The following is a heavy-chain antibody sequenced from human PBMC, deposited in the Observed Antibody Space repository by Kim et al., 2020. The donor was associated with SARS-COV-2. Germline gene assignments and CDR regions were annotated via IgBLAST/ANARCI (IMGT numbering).Heavy chain of an antibody. Sequence: KGLFTISRDNAKNSLYQQMNSLRAEDTAVYYCAREGVPMVRGVMVGFDYWGQGTLVTVSS. CDR3: AREGVPMVRGVMVGFDY. V-gene: IGHV3-11*06. J-gene: IGHJ4*02. D-gene: IGHD3-10*01.